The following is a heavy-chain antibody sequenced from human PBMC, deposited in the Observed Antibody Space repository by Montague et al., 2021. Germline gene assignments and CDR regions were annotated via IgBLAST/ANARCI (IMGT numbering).Heavy chain of an antibody. V-gene: IGHV4-39*07. CDR3: ARVFSSWYVGWFDP. D-gene: IGHD6-13*01. Sequence: SETLSLTCTVSGASITSNIYYWGWIRQSPWKGLEWIGSIYYSGNSFYQPSLKSRLTMAVDTSKNQFSLKLSSVTAADTAIYYCARVFSSWYVGWFDPWGQGTLVTVTS. J-gene: IGHJ5*02. CDR2: IYYSGNS. CDR1: GASITSNIYY.